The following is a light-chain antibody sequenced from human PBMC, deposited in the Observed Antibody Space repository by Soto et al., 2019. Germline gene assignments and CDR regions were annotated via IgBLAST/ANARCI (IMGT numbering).Light chain of an antibody. Sequence: DIQMTQSPSTPSASVGDRVTITCRASQSISSWLAWYQQKPGKAPKLLIYDASSLESGVPSRFSGSGSGTEFTLTISSLQPDDFATYYCQQHNSYGTFGQGTKVEIK. V-gene: IGKV1-5*01. CDR2: DAS. CDR1: QSISSW. J-gene: IGKJ1*01. CDR3: QQHNSYGT.